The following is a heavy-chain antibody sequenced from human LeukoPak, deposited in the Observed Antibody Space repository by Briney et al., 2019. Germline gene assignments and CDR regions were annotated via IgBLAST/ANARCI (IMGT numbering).Heavy chain of an antibody. CDR2: ISATDSRP. J-gene: IGHJ4*02. CDR1: GFTFSSYA. V-gene: IGHV3-23*01. CDR3: AKDLSYSFDY. Sequence: GGSLRLSCAASGFTFSSYAMHWVRQAPGKGLEWVSAISATDSRPYYADSVKGRFTISRDNSKSTLYLQLNGLRGEDTAIYYCAKDLSYSFDYWGQGALVTVSS. D-gene: IGHD5-18*01.